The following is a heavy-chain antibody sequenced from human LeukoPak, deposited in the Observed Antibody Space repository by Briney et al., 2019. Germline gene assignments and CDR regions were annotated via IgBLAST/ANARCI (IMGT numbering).Heavy chain of an antibody. J-gene: IGHJ5*02. CDR2: SYDSGST. V-gene: IGHV4-39*01. CDR1: GGSISSSSYY. CDR3: ARGAEYSSSPNWFDP. Sequence: PSETLSLTCTVPGGSISSSSYYWLWIRQPPGKGLEWIVSSYDSGSTYYNPALRSRDTIYVDPSKNQFSLKLSSVTAADTAVYYCARGAEYSSSPNWFDPWGQGTLVTVSS. D-gene: IGHD6-13*01.